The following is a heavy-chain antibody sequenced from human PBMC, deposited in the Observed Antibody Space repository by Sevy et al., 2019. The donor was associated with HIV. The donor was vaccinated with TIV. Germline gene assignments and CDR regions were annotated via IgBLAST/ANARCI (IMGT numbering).Heavy chain of an antibody. Sequence: GESLKISCKGSGYSFANNWIGWVRQMPGKGLEWMGIVYPGDSDTTYSRSFQGQVTISVDKSISTAYLQWNSLEASDTAMYYCARLPVAAAGLYYFDYWGQGTLVTVSS. J-gene: IGHJ4*02. CDR2: VYPGDSDT. CDR3: ARLPVAAAGLYYFDY. CDR1: GYSFANNW. D-gene: IGHD6-13*01. V-gene: IGHV5-51*01.